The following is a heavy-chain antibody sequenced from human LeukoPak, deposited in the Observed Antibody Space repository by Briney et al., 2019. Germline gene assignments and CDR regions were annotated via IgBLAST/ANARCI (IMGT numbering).Heavy chain of an antibody. V-gene: IGHV3-23*01. D-gene: IGHD5-24*01. J-gene: IGHJ4*02. Sequence: GSLRVSSVAPLFTSTTHTISSFRPAPREGLEWVSGSSGGTTYYADAVKGRFSICRDNSKSTQNLQRNSLRAEDTALYYCTTFFFDVSEGGGFWGQGTLVTVSS. CDR2: SSGGTT. CDR3: TTFFFDVSEGGGF. CDR1: LFTSTTHT.